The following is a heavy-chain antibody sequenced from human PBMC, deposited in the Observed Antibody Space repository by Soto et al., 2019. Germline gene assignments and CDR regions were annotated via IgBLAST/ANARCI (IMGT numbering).Heavy chain of an antibody. CDR1: GFTFSSYS. V-gene: IGHV3-21*01. Sequence: GGSLRLSCAASGFTFSSYSMNWVRQAPGKGLEWVSSISSSSSYIYYADSVKGRFTISRDNAKNSLYLQMNSLRAEDTAVFYCARDHYDFWSGLNYYYYMDVWGKGTTVTVSS. D-gene: IGHD3-3*01. CDR3: ARDHYDFWSGLNYYYYMDV. J-gene: IGHJ6*03. CDR2: ISSSSSYI.